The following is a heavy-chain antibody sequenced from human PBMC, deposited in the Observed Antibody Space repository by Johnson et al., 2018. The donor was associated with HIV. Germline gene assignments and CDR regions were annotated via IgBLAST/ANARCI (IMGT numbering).Heavy chain of an antibody. D-gene: IGHD2-15*01. Sequence: VQLVESGGGLVQPGGSLRLSCVASGITFSRYWMSWVRQAPGKGPEWVAVISFDGNLKKYADSVKGRFTISRDNAKNSLYLQMNSLRAEDTAVYYCARAKDAAYPYDAFGVWGHGTMVIVSA. CDR3: ARAKDAAYPYDAFGV. CDR1: GITFSRYW. V-gene: IGHV3-7*01. J-gene: IGHJ3*01. CDR2: ISFDGNLK.